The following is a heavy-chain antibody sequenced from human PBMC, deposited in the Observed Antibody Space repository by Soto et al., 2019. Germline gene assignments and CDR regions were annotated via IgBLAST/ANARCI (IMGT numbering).Heavy chain of an antibody. CDR1: GGSFSGYY. V-gene: IGHV4-34*01. Sequence: LRETLSLTCAVYGGSFSGYYWSWIRQPPGKGLEWIGEINHSGSTNYNPSLKSRVTISVDTSKNQFSLKLSSVTAADTAVYYCARGLGVVVVVAATHIVDDAFDIWGQGTMVTVSS. J-gene: IGHJ3*02. CDR3: ARGLGVVVVVAATHIVDDAFDI. CDR2: INHSGST. D-gene: IGHD2-15*01.